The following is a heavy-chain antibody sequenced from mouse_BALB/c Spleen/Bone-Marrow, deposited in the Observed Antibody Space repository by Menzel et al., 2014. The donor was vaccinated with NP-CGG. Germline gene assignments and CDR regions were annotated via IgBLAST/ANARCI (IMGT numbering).Heavy chain of an antibody. CDR2: IDPANGNT. J-gene: IGHJ4*01. Sequence: VQLQQPGAELVKPGASVKLSCTASGFNIKDTYMHWVKQRPEQGLEWIGRIDPANGNTKYDPKFQGKATITADTSSNTVYLQLSSLTSEDTAVYYCARDYGSSYYYAMDYWGQGTSVTVSS. CDR3: ARDYGSSYYYAMDY. V-gene: IGHV14-3*02. D-gene: IGHD1-1*01. CDR1: GFNIKDTY.